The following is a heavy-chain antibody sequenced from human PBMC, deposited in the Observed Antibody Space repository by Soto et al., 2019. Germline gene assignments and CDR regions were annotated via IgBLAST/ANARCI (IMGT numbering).Heavy chain of an antibody. CDR1: GFTFSSYA. J-gene: IGHJ4*02. CDR2: ISGSGGST. Sequence: QPGGPLRLSCSASGFTFSSYAMSWVRQAPGKGLEWVSAISGSGGSTYYADSVKGRFTIPRDNSKNTLYLQMNSLRAEDTAVYYCAKDVIEQLRSPAFDYWGQGTLVTVSS. D-gene: IGHD6-6*01. V-gene: IGHV3-23*01. CDR3: AKDVIEQLRSPAFDY.